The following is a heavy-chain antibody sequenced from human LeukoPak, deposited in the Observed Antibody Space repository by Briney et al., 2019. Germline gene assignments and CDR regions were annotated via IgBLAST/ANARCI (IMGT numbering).Heavy chain of an antibody. J-gene: IGHJ6*03. D-gene: IGHD2-15*01. CDR2: IYYSGST. CDR3: ARCSLVAEGPFTHYYYYMDV. Sequence: SETLSLTCTVSGGSISSYYWSWIRQPPGKGLEWIGYIYYSGSTNYNPSLKSRVTISVDTSKNQFSLKLSSVTAADTAVYYCARCSLVAEGPFTHYYYYMDVWGKGTTVTVSS. CDR1: GGSISSYY. V-gene: IGHV4-59*01.